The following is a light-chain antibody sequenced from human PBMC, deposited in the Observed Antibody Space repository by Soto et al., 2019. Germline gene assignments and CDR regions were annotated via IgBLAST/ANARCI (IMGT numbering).Light chain of an antibody. CDR1: QGISTY. CDR3: QQYYSYRT. V-gene: IGKV1-39*01. J-gene: IGKJ1*01. CDR2: AAS. Sequence: DIQMTQSPSSLSESAGDRVTITCRASQGISTYLNWYQQKPGKAPKLLIYAASSLQSGVPSRFSGNGSGTDFTLTISSLQPDDFATYYCQQYYSYRTFGQGTKVDIK.